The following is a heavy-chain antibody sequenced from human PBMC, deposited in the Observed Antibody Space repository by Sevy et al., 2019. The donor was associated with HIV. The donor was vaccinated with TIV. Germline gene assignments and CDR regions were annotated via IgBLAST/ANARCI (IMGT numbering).Heavy chain of an antibody. CDR3: ARDLEFYGYREYGPAFNPDY. D-gene: IGHD5-12*01. CDR1: GFSFSSYG. J-gene: IGHJ4*02. V-gene: IGHV3-33*01. CDR2: IWFDGSKE. Sequence: GGSLRLSCAASGFSFSSYGMHWVRQAPGKGLEWLAVIWFDGSKEYYADSVKGRFTISRDIAMNTLYLQMNSLRAKDTAVYYSARDLEFYGYREYGPAFNPDYWGRGTLVTVSS.